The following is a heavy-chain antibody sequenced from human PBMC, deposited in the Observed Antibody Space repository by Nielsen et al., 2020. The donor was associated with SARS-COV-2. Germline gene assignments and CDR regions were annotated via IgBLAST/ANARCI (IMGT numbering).Heavy chain of an antibody. Sequence: SETLSLTCTVSGGSISSSNYYWGWIRQPPGKGLEWIGSIYYSGSTYYNPSLKSRVTMSVDTSKNQLSLRLTSVTAADTAVYYCARGRAPLRYWGQGILVTVSS. D-gene: IGHD2-15*01. CDR2: IYYSGST. CDR3: ARGRAPLRY. J-gene: IGHJ4*02. CDR1: GGSISSSNYY. V-gene: IGHV4-39*07.